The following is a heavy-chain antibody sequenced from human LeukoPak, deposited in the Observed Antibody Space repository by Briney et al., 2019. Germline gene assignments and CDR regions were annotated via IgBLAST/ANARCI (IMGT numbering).Heavy chain of an antibody. J-gene: IGHJ4*02. CDR2: IHYSGST. CDR1: GVSISPFY. CDR3: ARVTGYNFDY. V-gene: IGHV4-59*08. Sequence: SETLSLTCTVSGVSISPFYWSWIRQPPGKGLEWIGYIHYSGSTNYNPSLKSRVTISLDTSKNQFSLKLSSVTAADTAVYYCARVTGYNFDYWGQGTLVTVSS. D-gene: IGHD3-9*01.